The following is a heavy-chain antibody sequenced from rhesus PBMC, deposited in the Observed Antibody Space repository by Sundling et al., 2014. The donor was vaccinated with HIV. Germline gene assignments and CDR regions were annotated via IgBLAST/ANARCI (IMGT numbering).Heavy chain of an antibody. CDR1: GASISDYW. Sequence: QVQLQESGPGLVKPSETLSLTCTVSGASISDYWWNWIRQPPGKRLEWIGEINGNSGSTNYNPSLKSRVTISRDTSKSQFSLNLSSVTAADTAVYYCARGLGNFDYWGQGVLVTVSS. CDR2: INGNSGST. D-gene: IGHD1-44*01. CDR3: ARGLGNFDY. V-gene: IGHV4-80*01. J-gene: IGHJ4*01.